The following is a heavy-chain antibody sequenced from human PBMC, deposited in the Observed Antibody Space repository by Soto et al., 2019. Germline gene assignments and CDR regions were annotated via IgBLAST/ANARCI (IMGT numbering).Heavy chain of an antibody. D-gene: IGHD5-18*01. CDR3: ARLTRGYSYSFDY. CDR1: GDSISSSSYY. V-gene: IGHV4-39*01. J-gene: IGHJ4*02. Sequence: SETLSLTCTVSGDSISSSSYYWGWIRQPPGKGLEWIGVIYYSGNTYYNPSRKSRVTMSVDTSKNQFSLRLSSVTAADSAVYYCARLTRGYSYSFDYWGQGTLVTVSS. CDR2: IYYSGNT.